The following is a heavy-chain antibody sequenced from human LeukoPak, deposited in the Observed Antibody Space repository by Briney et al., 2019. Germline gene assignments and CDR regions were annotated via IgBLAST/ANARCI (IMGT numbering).Heavy chain of an antibody. Sequence: PSETLSLTCAVYGGSFSGYYWSWIRQPPGKGLEWIGEINHSGSTNYNPSLKSRVTISVDTSKNQFSLKLSSVTAADTAVYCCAREEARVDYWGQGTLVTVSS. CDR1: GGSFSGYY. CDR3: AREEARVDY. V-gene: IGHV4-34*01. J-gene: IGHJ4*02. CDR2: INHSGST.